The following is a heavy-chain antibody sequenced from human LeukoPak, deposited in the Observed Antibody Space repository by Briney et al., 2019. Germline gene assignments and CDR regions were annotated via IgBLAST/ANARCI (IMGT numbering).Heavy chain of an antibody. Sequence: SETLSLTCTVSGGSISSSSYYWGWIRQPPGKGLEWIGSIYYSGSTYYNPSLKSRVTISVDTSKNQFSLKLSSVTAADTAVYYCARGPYIPHNWFDPWGQGTLVTVSS. D-gene: IGHD2-2*02. CDR1: GGSISSSSYY. J-gene: IGHJ5*02. CDR2: IYYSGST. V-gene: IGHV4-39*07. CDR3: ARGPYIPHNWFDP.